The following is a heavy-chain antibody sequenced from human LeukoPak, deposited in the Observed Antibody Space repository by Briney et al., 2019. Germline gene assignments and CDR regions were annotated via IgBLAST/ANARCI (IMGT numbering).Heavy chain of an antibody. D-gene: IGHD2-2*01. V-gene: IGHV4-59*01. J-gene: IGHJ4*02. Sequence: SETLTLTCTVSGGSISSYYWSWIRQPPGKGLEWIGYIYYSGSTNYNPPLKSRVTISVDTSKNRFSLKLSSVTAADTAVYYCARTVCSSTSCWFDYWGQGTLVTVSS. CDR2: IYYSGST. CDR1: GGSISSYY. CDR3: ARTVCSSTSCWFDY.